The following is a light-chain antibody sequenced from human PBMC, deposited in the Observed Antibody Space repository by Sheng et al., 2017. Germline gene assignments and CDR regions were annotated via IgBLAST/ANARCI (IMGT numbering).Light chain of an antibody. J-gene: IGKJ2*01. CDR3: QQSYTTSVYS. CDR2: AAS. V-gene: IGKV1-39*01. CDR1: QYISSY. Sequence: DIHMTQSPSSLSASVGDRVTITCRASQYISSYLNWYQQKPGKAPELLILAASSLQSGVPSRFSGSGSGTDFTLTISSLQPDDFATYYCQQSYTTSVYSFGQGTKLEIK.